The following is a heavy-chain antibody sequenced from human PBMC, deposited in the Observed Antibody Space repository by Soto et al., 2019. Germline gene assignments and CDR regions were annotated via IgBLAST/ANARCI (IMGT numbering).Heavy chain of an antibody. CDR1: GYTFTSYA. D-gene: IGHD3-22*01. V-gene: IGHV7-4-1*02. J-gene: IGHJ3*01. CDR2: INTNTGNP. Sequence: ASVKVSCKASGYTFTSYAMNWVRQAPGQGLEWMGWINTNTGNPTYAQGFTGRFVFSLDTLVSTAYLQISSLKADDTAVYYCARWSYYYDSSGSGAFDLWGQGTMVTVSS. CDR3: ARWSYYYDSSGSGAFDL.